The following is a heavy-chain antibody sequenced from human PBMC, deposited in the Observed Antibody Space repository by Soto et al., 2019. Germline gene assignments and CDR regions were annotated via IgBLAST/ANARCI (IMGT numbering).Heavy chain of an antibody. CDR3: PRAGGYGYGDHTFDY. V-gene: IGHV3-33*01. CDR2: IWYDGTNT. CDR1: GFTFSGYA. D-gene: IGHD5-18*01. Sequence: QVQLVESGGGVVQPGRSLRLSCAASGFTFSGYAMHWVRQAPGKGLEWVAVIWYDGTNTYYGDSVKGRFTVSRDNSTNPLWLQMSSLSVADTAVYYCPRAGGYGYGDHTFDYWGQGTLVTVSS. J-gene: IGHJ4*02.